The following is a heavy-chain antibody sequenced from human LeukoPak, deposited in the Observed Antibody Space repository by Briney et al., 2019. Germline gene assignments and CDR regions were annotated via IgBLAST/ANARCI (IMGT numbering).Heavy chain of an antibody. J-gene: IGHJ5*02. V-gene: IGHV4-61*02. D-gene: IGHD1-14*01. CDR2: IYNSGST. CDR3: ARDRYMDGDWFDP. Sequence: SQTLSLTCTVSGGSISSGNYDWSWIRQPAGKGLEWIGRIYNSGSTNYNPSLKSRVTISVDTSKNQFFLRLSSVTAADTAVYYCARDRYMDGDWFDPWGQGTLVTVSS. CDR1: GGSISSGNYD.